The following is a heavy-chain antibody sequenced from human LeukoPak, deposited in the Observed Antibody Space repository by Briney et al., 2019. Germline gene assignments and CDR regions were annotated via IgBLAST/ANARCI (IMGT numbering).Heavy chain of an antibody. J-gene: IGHJ3*02. D-gene: IGHD3-22*01. CDR2: IIPIFGTA. CDR1: GGTFSSYA. CDR3: ARDPEYYYDSSGPGAFDI. V-gene: IGHV1-69*05. Sequence: ASVKVSCKASGGTFSSYAISWVRQASGQGLEWMGGIIPIFGTANYAQKFQGRVTITTDESTSTAYMELSSLRSEDTAVYYCARDPEYYYDSSGPGAFDIWGQGTMVTVSS.